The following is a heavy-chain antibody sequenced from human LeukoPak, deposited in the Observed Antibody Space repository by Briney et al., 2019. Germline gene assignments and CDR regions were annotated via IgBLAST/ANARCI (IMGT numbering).Heavy chain of an antibody. J-gene: IGHJ4*02. Sequence: ASVKVSCKASGYTFTNYPINWVRQATGQGLEWMGWMNPNSGDTVYAQKFRGRVTVTRNTYVNTAYMELSSLRSEDTAVYYCATWGDWGQGTLVTVSS. CDR2: MNPNSGDT. D-gene: IGHD3-16*01. CDR3: ATWGD. V-gene: IGHV1-8*03. CDR1: GYTFTNYP.